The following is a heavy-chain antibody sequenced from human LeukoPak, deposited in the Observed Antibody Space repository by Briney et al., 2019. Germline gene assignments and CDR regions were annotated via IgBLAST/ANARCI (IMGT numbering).Heavy chain of an antibody. CDR3: ARVKGTYFDY. Sequence: PGRSLRLSCTVSGFPLSSYSMNWFRQAPGKGLEWVAYISASGANIDYVDSVMGRFTVSRDNPQSSLFLQMNSPRAEDTAVYYCARVKGTYFDYWGQGALVTVSS. CDR1: GFPLSSYS. J-gene: IGHJ4*02. CDR2: ISASGANI. V-gene: IGHV3-48*01. D-gene: IGHD1-1*01.